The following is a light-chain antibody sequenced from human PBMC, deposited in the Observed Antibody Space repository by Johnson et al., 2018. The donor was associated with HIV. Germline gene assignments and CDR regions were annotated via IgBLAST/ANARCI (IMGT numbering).Light chain of an antibody. CDR2: ENN. Sequence: QSVLTQPPSVSAAPGQKVTISCSGSSSNIGNNYVSWYQQFPGTAPKLLIYENNKRPSGIPDRSSGSKSGTSATLGITGLQTGDEADYYCGTWDSSLSAAFGTGTKVTVL. J-gene: IGLJ1*01. V-gene: IGLV1-51*02. CDR1: SSNIGNNY. CDR3: GTWDSSLSAA.